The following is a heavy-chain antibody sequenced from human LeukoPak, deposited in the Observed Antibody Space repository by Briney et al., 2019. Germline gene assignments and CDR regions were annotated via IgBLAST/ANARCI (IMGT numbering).Heavy chain of an antibody. J-gene: IGHJ6*02. Sequence: SETLSLTCTVSGGSISSYFWSWIRQPPGKGLEWIGYIYYSGSTNYNPSLKSRVTISVDTSKNQFSLKLSSVTAADTAVYYCARSRGHYYGMDVWGQGTTVTVSS. CDR3: ARSRGHYYGMDV. CDR2: IYYSGST. CDR1: GGSISSYF. V-gene: IGHV4-59*08.